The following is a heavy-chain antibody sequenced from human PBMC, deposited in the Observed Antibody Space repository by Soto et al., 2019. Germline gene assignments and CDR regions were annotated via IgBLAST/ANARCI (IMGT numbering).Heavy chain of an antibody. CDR2: IYPGDSDT. Sequence: PGESLKISCKGSGYSFTSYWIGWVRQMPGKGLEWMGIIYPGDSDTRYSPSFQGQVTISADKSISTAYLQWSSLKASDTAMYYCAAGYHPDYLRSGSFDPWGQGTLVTVSS. CDR1: GYSFTSYW. CDR3: AAGYHPDYLRSGSFDP. D-gene: IGHD3-16*01. J-gene: IGHJ5*02. V-gene: IGHV5-51*01.